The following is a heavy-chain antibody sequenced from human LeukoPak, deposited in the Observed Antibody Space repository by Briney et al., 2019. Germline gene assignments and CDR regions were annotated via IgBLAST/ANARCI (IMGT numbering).Heavy chain of an antibody. V-gene: IGHV3-7*01. CDR3: ARDGDCSSTSCYPDP. J-gene: IGHJ5*02. CDR1: GFTFSSYW. Sequence: PGGSLRLSCVASGFTFSSYWMSWVRQAPGKGLEWMANINQDGSEKYYVDSVKGRLTISRDNAKNSLYLQMNSLRAEDTAVYYCARDGDCSSTSCYPDPWGQGTLVTVSS. D-gene: IGHD2-2*01. CDR2: INQDGSEK.